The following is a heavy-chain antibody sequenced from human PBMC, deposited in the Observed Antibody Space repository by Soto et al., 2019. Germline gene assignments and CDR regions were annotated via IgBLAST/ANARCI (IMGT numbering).Heavy chain of an antibody. D-gene: IGHD3-10*01. CDR3: ASHGGSGSYSSYHYYYYMDV. J-gene: IGHJ6*03. V-gene: IGHV4-4*02. CDR1: SGSISSSNW. CDR2: IYHSGST. Sequence: QVQLQESGPGLVKPSGTLSLTCAVSSGSISSSNWWSWVRQPPGKGLEWIGEIYHSGSTNYNPSLKSRVTISVDKSKNQFSLKLSSVTAADTAVYYCASHGGSGSYSSYHYYYYMDVWGKGTTVTVSS.